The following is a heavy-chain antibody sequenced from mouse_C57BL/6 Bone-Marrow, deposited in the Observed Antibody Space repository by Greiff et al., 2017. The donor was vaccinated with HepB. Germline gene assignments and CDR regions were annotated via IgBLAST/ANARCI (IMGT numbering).Heavy chain of an antibody. CDR3: ASGNWSYAMDY. D-gene: IGHD4-1*01. V-gene: IGHV3-1*01. CDR1: GYSITSGYD. J-gene: IGHJ4*01. CDR2: ISYSGST. Sequence: EVKLMESGPGMVKPSQSLSLTCTVTGYSITSGYDWHWIRHFPGNKLEWMGYISYSGSTNYNPSLKSRISITHDTSKNHFFLKLNSVTTEDTATYYCASGNWSYAMDYWGQGTSVTVSS.